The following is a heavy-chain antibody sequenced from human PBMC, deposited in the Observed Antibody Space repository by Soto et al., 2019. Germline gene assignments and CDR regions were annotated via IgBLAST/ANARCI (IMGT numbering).Heavy chain of an antibody. CDR3: ARGVPWVL. D-gene: IGHD3-16*01. Sequence: PSETVSLTCTVSGGSISSGGFYWSWIRRQPGKGLEWIGYMPYSGSPTYNPSLKSRVTISIDASKNQLSLTLSSVTAADTAVYYCARGVPWVLWGQGTLVTVSS. CDR2: MPYSGSP. V-gene: IGHV4-31*03. CDR1: GGSISSGGFY. J-gene: IGHJ4*02.